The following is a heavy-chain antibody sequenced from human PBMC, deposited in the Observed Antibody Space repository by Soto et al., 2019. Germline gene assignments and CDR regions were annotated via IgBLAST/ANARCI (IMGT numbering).Heavy chain of an antibody. CDR1: GFTFSSYA. CDR2: ISGSGGST. CDR3: AKWDIVVVPAASTFDP. Sequence: GGSLRLSCAASGFTFSSYAMSWVRQAPGKGLEWVSAISGSGGSTYYADSVKGRFTISRDNSKNTLYLQMNSLRAEDTAVYYCAKWDIVVVPAASTFDPWGQGTLVIVSS. J-gene: IGHJ5*02. D-gene: IGHD2-2*01. V-gene: IGHV3-23*01.